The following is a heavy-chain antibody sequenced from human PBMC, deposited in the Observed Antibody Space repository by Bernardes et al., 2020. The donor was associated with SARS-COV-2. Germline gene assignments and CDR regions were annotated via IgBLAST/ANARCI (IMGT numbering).Heavy chain of an antibody. J-gene: IGHJ6*02. CDR2: ISSSGSTI. V-gene: IGHV3-48*03. CDR1: GFTFSSYE. D-gene: IGHD3-22*01. CDR3: ARDTYYYDSSGYTYAGLYYYYGMDV. Sequence: GGSLRLSCAASGFTFSSYEMNRVRQAPGKGLEWVSYISSSGSTIYYADSVKGRFTISRDNAKNSLYLQMNSLRAEDTAVYYCARDTYYYDSSGYTYAGLYYYYGMDVWGQGTTVTVSS.